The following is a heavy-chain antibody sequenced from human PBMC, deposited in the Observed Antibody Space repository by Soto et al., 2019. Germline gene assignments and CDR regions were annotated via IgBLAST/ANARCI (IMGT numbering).Heavy chain of an antibody. CDR1: RFTFSTYE. CDR2: ISSSGSTV. CDR3: VRYCSSTLCNGVATRTFDY. Sequence: GGSLRLSCAASRFTFSTYEMHWVRQAPGKGLEWVSCISSSGSTVYYADSVKGRFTISRDNSRNSLYLQMNSLRDEDTALYYCVRYCSSTLCNGVATRTFDYWGQGTLVTVSS. V-gene: IGHV3-48*03. J-gene: IGHJ4*02. D-gene: IGHD5-12*01.